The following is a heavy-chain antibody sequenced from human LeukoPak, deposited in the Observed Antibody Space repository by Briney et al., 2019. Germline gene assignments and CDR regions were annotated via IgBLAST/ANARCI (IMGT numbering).Heavy chain of an antibody. D-gene: IGHD3-10*01. CDR1: GFSFTTYW. J-gene: IGHJ4*02. CDR3: AKLAKYFYGSETYYFFEH. CDR2: IKQDGTEK. V-gene: IGHV3-7*01. Sequence: GGSLRLSCAASGFSFTTYWMSWVRQAPGKGLEWVANIKQDGTEKYYVDSVKGRFTISRDNAKNSLYLQMYSLRVEDTAVYYCAKLAKYFYGSETYYFFEHWGQGTPVTASS.